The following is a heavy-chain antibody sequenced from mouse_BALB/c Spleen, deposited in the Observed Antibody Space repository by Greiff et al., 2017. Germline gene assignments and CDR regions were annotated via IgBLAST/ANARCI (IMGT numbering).Heavy chain of an antibody. Sequence: EVKLMESGPGLVKPSQTVSLTCTVTGISITTGNYRWSWIRQFPGNKLEWIGYIYYSGTITYNPSLTSRTTITRDTSKNQFFLEMNSLTAEDTATDYCAREGGKGYAMDYWGQGTSVTVSS. V-gene: IGHV3-5*02. CDR1: GISITTGNYR. CDR3: AREGGKGYAMDY. J-gene: IGHJ4*01. CDR2: IYYSGTI. D-gene: IGHD2-1*01.